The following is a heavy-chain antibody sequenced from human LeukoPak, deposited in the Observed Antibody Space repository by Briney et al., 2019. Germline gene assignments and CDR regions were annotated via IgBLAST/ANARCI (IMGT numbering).Heavy chain of an antibody. CDR3: ARDPKDFYDTSNYLYFDY. V-gene: IGHV4-59*01. Sequence: PSETLSLTCTVFGGSISTNYWSWIRQPPGKGLEWIGYIYYSGRTSYNPSLKSRVTISIDTSKNQFSLKLSSVTAADTAVYYCARDPKDFYDTSNYLYFDYWGRGTLVTVSS. J-gene: IGHJ4*02. CDR1: GGSISTNY. CDR2: IYYSGRT. D-gene: IGHD3-22*01.